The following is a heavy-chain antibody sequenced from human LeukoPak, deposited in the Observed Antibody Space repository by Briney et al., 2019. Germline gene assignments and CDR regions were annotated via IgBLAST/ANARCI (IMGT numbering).Heavy chain of an antibody. D-gene: IGHD6-19*01. CDR3: ARARLAVAGYDY. CDR1: GFTFSSYW. Sequence: QPGGSLRLSCAASGFTFSSYWMHWVRQAPGKGLVWVSRINSDGSGTSYADSVKGRFTISRDNAKNTLYLQMNSLRAEDTAVYYCARARLAVAGYDYWGQGTLVTVSS. J-gene: IGHJ4*02. V-gene: IGHV3-74*01. CDR2: INSDGSGT.